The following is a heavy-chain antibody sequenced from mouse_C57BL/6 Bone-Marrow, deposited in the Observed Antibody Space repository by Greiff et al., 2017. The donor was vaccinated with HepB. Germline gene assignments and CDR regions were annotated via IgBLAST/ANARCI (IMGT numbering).Heavy chain of an antibody. D-gene: IGHD3-2*02. V-gene: IGHV5-17*01. J-gene: IGHJ3*01. CDR3: ATAQDTLGFAY. CDR2: ISSGSSTI. Sequence: EVKLVESGGGLVKPGGSLKLSCAASGFTFSDYGMHWVRQAPEKGLEWVAYISSGSSTIYYADTVKGRFTISRDNAKNTLFLQMTSLRSEDTAMYYCATAQDTLGFAYWGQGTLVTVSA. CDR1: GFTFSDYG.